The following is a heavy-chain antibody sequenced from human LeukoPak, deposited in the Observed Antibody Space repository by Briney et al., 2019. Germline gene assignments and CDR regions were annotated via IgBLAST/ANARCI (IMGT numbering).Heavy chain of an antibody. Sequence: SETLSLSSIVSGSSISSSRDYWAWIRQPPGKGLEWVGNIYYDGSTYYNPSLKSRVTISIDTSKNQFSLKVSSVIAADTAVYYCARKVAGSSAFDYWGQGTLVTVSS. D-gene: IGHD6-19*01. CDR2: IYYDGST. CDR3: ARKVAGSSAFDY. J-gene: IGHJ4*02. V-gene: IGHV4-39*01. CDR1: GSSISSSRDY.